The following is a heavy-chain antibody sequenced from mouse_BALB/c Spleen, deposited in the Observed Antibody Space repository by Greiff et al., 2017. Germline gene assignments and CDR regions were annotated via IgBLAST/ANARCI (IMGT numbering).Heavy chain of an antibody. D-gene: IGHD2-4*01. V-gene: IGHV14-4*02. CDR2: IDPENGDT. CDR1: GFNIKDYY. J-gene: IGHJ3*01. CDR3: NVIFYDYDGAWFAY. Sequence: VQLQQSGAELVRSGASVKLSCTASGFNIKDYYMHWVKQRPEQGLEWIGWIDPENGDTEYAPKFQGKATMTADTSSNTAYLQLSSLTSEDTAVYYCNVIFYDYDGAWFAYWGQGTLVTVSA.